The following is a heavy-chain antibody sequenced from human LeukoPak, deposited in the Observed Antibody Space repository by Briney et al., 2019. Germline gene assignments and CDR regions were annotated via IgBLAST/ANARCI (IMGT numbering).Heavy chain of an antibody. V-gene: IGHV3-7*01. CDR2: IKQDGSEK. D-gene: IGHD6-6*01. CDR1: AFTFSSYW. Sequence: GGSLRLSCAASAFTFSSYWMSWVRQAPGKGLEWVANIKQDGSEKYYVDSVKGRFTISRDNAKNSLYLQMNSLRAEDTAVYYCARGLSSSSGFDYWGQGTLVTVSS. CDR3: ARGLSSSSGFDY. J-gene: IGHJ4*02.